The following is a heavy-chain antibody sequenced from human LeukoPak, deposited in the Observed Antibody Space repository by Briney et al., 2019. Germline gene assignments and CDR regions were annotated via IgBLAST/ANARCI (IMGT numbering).Heavy chain of an antibody. CDR3: AKDISPLYCTSTSCYTEGIDY. Sequence: GGSLRLSCAASGFTFSSYWMSWVRQAPGKGLEWVANIKQDGSEKYYVDSVKGRFTISRDNAKNSLYLQMNNLRTEDTALYFCAKDISPLYCTSTSCYTEGIDYWGQGTLVTVSS. V-gene: IGHV3-7*03. J-gene: IGHJ4*02. CDR2: IKQDGSEK. D-gene: IGHD2-2*02. CDR1: GFTFSSYW.